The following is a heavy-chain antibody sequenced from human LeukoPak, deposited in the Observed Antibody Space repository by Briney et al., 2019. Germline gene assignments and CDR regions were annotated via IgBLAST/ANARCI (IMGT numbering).Heavy chain of an antibody. J-gene: IGHJ5*02. D-gene: IGHD3-10*01. Sequence: SETLSLTCTVSGGSISSSSYYWGWIRQPPGKGLEWIGSIYYSGSTYYNPSLKSRVTISVDTSKNQFSLKLSSVTAADTAAYYCARHLYEDILWFGELLYRGTNWFDPWGQGTLVTVSS. V-gene: IGHV4-39*01. CDR2: IYYSGST. CDR3: ARHLYEDILWFGELLYRGTNWFDP. CDR1: GGSISSSSYY.